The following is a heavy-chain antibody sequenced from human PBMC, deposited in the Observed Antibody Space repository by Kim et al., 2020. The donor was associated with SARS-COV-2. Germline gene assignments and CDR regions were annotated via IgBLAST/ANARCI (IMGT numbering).Heavy chain of an antibody. V-gene: IGHV3-48*03. D-gene: IGHD3-10*01. Sequence: SRKGRLHNSRDNAKNSWYLQMNSLRAEDTAVYYCARDRKDAGRVVGVDYWGQGTLVTVSS. J-gene: IGHJ4*02. CDR3: ARDRKDAGRVVGVDY.